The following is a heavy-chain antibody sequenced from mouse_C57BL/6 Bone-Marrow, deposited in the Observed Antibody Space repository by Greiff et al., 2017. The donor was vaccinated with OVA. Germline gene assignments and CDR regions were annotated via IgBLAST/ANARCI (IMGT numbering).Heavy chain of an antibody. J-gene: IGHJ3*01. CDR2: IDPENGDT. D-gene: IGHD4-1*01. V-gene: IGHV14-4*01. CDR1: GFNIKDDY. Sequence: VQLQQSGAELVRPGASVKLSCTASGFNIKDDYMHWVKQRPEQGLEWIGWIDPENGDTEYASKFQGKATITADTSSNTAYLQLSSLSSEDTAVYCCTLIWAVFAYWGQGTLVTVSA. CDR3: TLIWAVFAY.